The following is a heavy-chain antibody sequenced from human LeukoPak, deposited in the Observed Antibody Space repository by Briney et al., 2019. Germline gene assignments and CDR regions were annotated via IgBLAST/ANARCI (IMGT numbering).Heavy chain of an antibody. J-gene: IGHJ4*02. Sequence: PSETLSLTCTVSGDSITSSYWSWIRQPPGKGLEWIGYIYHSGSTNYNPSLKSRVTISIDTSKNQFSLKLSSVTAADTAVYYCARDPGSSRIFDYWGQGTLVTVSS. CDR3: ARDPGSSRIFDY. D-gene: IGHD2-15*01. CDR1: GDSITSSY. V-gene: IGHV4-59*12. CDR2: IYHSGST.